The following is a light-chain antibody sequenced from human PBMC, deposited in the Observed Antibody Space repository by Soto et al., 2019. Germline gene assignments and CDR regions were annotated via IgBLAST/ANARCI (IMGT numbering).Light chain of an antibody. Sequence: QSALTQPASVSGSPGQSITISCTGTSSDVGGYNYVSWYQQHPGKAPKLMIYEVSNRPSGVSNRFSGSKSGNTASLTISGLKAEDEADYYCSSYTSSSPYVFGTGTNVTVL. CDR1: SSDVGGYNY. V-gene: IGLV2-14*01. CDR2: EVS. CDR3: SSYTSSSPYV. J-gene: IGLJ1*01.